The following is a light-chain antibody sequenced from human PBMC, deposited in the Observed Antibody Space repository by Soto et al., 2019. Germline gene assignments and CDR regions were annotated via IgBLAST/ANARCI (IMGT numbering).Light chain of an antibody. J-gene: IGKJ2*01. Sequence: EIVMTQSPATLSVSPGERATLSCRASQSVSINLAWYQQKPGHAPRLLIYGASTRATGIPARFSGSGSGTEFKLTLSSLQSEEFAVYYCQQYNNWPHMYTFGQGTKLEIK. V-gene: IGKV3-15*01. CDR3: QQYNNWPHMYT. CDR2: GAS. CDR1: QSVSIN.